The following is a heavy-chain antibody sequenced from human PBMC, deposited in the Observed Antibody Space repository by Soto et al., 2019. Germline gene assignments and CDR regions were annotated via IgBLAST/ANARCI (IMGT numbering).Heavy chain of an antibody. CDR3: ARGIEGWYQGRYYYGMDV. D-gene: IGHD6-19*01. CDR2: IYYSGST. V-gene: IGHV4-61*01. J-gene: IGHJ6*02. Sequence: QVQLQESGPGLVKPSETLSLTCTVSGGSVSSGSYYWSWIRQPPGKGLEWIGYIYYSGSTNYNPSLKSRGTTPGNTSKNPFSLKLSSVTAADTAVYYCARGIEGWYQGRYYYGMDVWGQGTTVTVSS. CDR1: GGSVSSGSYY.